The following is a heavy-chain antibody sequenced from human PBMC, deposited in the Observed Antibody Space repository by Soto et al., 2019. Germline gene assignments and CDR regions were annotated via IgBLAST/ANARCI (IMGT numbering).Heavy chain of an antibody. V-gene: IGHV3-15*07. J-gene: IGHJ4*02. Sequence: PGGSLRLSGAASGFTFTNAWMNWVRQAPGKGLEWVGRIKSKIDGGTTEYAAPVKGRFTISREDPKNTLYLQMNSLKTDDTAVYYCTTVGVVQAAGGFDDWGQGA. CDR3: TTVGVVQAAGGFDD. CDR1: GFTFTNAW. D-gene: IGHD6-13*01. CDR2: IKSKIDGGTT.